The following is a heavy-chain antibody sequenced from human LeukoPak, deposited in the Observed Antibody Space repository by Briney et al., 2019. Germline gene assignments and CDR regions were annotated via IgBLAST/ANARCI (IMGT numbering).Heavy chain of an antibody. CDR2: INSDGSST. Sequence: GGSLRLSCAASGFTFSSYWMHWVRQAPGKGLVWVSRINSDGSSTSYADSVKGRFTISRDNAKNTLYLQMNSLRAEDTAVYYCARGKPNTYCGGDCYYYYMDVWGKGATVTISS. V-gene: IGHV3-74*01. CDR3: ARGKPNTYCGGDCYYYYMDV. J-gene: IGHJ6*03. CDR1: GFTFSSYW. D-gene: IGHD2-21*01.